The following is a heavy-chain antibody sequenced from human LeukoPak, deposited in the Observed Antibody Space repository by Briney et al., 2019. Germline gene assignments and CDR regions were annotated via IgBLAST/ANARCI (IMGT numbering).Heavy chain of an antibody. D-gene: IGHD3-16*01. V-gene: IGHV3-74*01. J-gene: IGHJ5*02. CDR1: GFTFSSYW. CDR3: ARDMIILQS. CDR2: INSDGSTT. Sequence: GGSLRLSCAASGFTFSSYWMHGVRQAPGKGLVWVPRINSDGSTTGYADSVKGRFTISRDNAKNTLYLQMNSLRAEDTAVYFCARDMIILQSWGQGTLVTVSS.